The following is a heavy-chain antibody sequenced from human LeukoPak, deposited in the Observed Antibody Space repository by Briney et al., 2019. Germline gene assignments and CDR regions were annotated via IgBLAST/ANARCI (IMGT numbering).Heavy chain of an antibody. CDR2: IKQDGSEK. CDR1: GFTFSSHW. Sequence: GGSLRLSCVASGFTFSSHWMSWVRQAPGKGLEWVANIKQDGSEKNYVDSVKGRFTISRDNAKNSLYLQMNSLRVEDTAVYYCARGRGNYWGQGTLVTVFS. V-gene: IGHV3-7*04. CDR3: ARGRGNY. D-gene: IGHD3-10*01. J-gene: IGHJ4*02.